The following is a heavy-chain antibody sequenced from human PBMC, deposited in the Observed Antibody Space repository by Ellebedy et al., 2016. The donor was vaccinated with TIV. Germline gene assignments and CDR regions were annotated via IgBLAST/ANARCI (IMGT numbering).Heavy chain of an antibody. CDR1: GFTFSSYA. J-gene: IGHJ6*02. D-gene: IGHD3-10*01. CDR3: AKRVTMVREVITYYHYAMDV. Sequence: GESLKISCVGSGFTFSSYAMSWVRQAPGKGLDWVSSLSAIGGSTYYADSVKGRFTIPSDNSKNTLYLQMNSLRGEDTAVYYCAKRVTMVREVITYYHYAMDVWGQGTTVTVSS. CDR2: LSAIGGST. V-gene: IGHV3-23*01.